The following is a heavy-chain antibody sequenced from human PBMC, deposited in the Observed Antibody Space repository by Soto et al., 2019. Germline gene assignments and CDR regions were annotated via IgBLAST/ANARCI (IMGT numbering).Heavy chain of an antibody. CDR3: ARDRDSTDYYYYYYMDF. V-gene: IGHV1-69*08. D-gene: IGHD2-2*01. J-gene: IGHJ6*03. Sequence: QVQLVQSGAAVKKPGSSVKVSCKASGGTFSSYTISWVRQAPGQWLEWMGRIIPILGIANYAQKFQGRVTITADKSTSTAYMELRSLRSEDTAVYYCARDRDSTDYYYYYYMDFWGKGTTVTVSS. CDR1: GGTFSSYT. CDR2: IIPILGIA.